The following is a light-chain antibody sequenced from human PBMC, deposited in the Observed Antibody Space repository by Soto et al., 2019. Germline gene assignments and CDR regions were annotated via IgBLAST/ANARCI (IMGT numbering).Light chain of an antibody. V-gene: IGLV1-40*01. J-gene: IGLJ1*01. CDR3: QSYDSSLSASYV. CDR1: SSNIGAGYE. Sequence: QSVLTQPHSVSGAPGQRVTISCTGSSSNIGAGYEVHWYQHLPGKAPKLLIYGNTNRPSGVPDRFSGSKSGTSASLAITGLQAEDEAEYYCQSYDSSLSASYVFGGGTKLTV. CDR2: GNT.